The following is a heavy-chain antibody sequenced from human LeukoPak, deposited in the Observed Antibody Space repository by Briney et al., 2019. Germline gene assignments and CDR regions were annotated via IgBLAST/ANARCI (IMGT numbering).Heavy chain of an antibody. CDR2: ISSSSSYI. V-gene: IGHV3-21*01. D-gene: IGHD2-2*01. CDR3: ARDYCSSTSCYWSNAFDI. J-gene: IGHJ3*02. CDR1: GFTFSSYS. Sequence: PGGSLRLSCAASGFTFSSYSMTWVRQAPGKGLEWVSSISSSSSYIYYADSVKGRFTISRDNVKNSLYLQMNSLRAEDTAVYYCARDYCSSTSCYWSNAFDIWGQGTMVTVSS.